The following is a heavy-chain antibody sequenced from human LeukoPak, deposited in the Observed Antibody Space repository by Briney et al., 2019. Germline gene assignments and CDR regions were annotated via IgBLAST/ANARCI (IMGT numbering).Heavy chain of an antibody. CDR1: GFTVSTNY. Sequence: PGGSLRLSCAASGFTVSTNYMTWVRQAPGKGLEWVSRVNSDGSDTTYADSVKGRFTISRDNAKNTVFLQMNSLRAEDTALYYCARDSLTARPFDYWGQGILVTVSS. J-gene: IGHJ4*02. D-gene: IGHD6-6*01. CDR2: VNSDGSDT. CDR3: ARDSLTARPFDY. V-gene: IGHV3-74*01.